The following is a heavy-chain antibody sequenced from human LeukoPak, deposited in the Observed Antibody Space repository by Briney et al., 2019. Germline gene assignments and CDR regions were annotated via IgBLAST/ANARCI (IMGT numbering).Heavy chain of an antibody. D-gene: IGHD4-17*01. V-gene: IGHV5-51*01. CDR1: GYSFTSYW. CDR3: ARRVDGDYGDYYFDY. CDR2: IYPGDSDT. J-gene: IGHJ4*02. Sequence: GESLKISCKGSGYSFTSYWIGWVRQMPGKGLEWMGIIYPGDSDTRYSPSFQGQVTISADKSISTAYLQWSSLKASDTAMYYCARRVDGDYGDYYFDYWGQGTLVTVSS.